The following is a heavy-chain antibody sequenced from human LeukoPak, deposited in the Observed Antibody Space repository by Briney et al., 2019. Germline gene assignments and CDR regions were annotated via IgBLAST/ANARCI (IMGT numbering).Heavy chain of an antibody. CDR2: ISAYNGNT. J-gene: IGHJ3*02. D-gene: IGHD6-19*01. Sequence: GASVKVSCKASGYTFTDYYLHWVRLAPGQGPEWMGWISAYNGNTNYAQKLQGRVTMTTDTSTSTAYMELRSLRSDDTAVYYCARATRLYSSGWYPAFDIWGQGTMVTVSS. CDR1: GYTFTDYY. V-gene: IGHV1-18*04. CDR3: ARATRLYSSGWYPAFDI.